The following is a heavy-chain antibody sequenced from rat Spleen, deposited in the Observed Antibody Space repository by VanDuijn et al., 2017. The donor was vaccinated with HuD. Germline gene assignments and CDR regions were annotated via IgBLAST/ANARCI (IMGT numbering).Heavy chain of an antibody. D-gene: IGHD1-9*01. V-gene: IGHV2-72*01. J-gene: IGHJ2*01. CDR2: IWAVGGT. CDR1: GFSLTSNH. Sequence: QVQLKESGPGRVQPSQTLSLTCTVSGFSLTSNHVSWVRQPPGKSLVWKGTIWAVGGTNYNSAVQSRLSISRDTSKSQVFLKMHSLQPEDTGTYYCARHDYGYNPFDYWGQGVMVTVSS. CDR3: ARHDYGYNPFDY.